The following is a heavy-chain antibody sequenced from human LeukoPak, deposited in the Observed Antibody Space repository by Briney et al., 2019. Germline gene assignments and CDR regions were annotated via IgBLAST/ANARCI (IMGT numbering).Heavy chain of an antibody. CDR2: IKQDGSEK. V-gene: IGHV3-7*03. Sequence: GGSLRLSCAASGFTFSSYWMSWVRQAPGKGLEWVANIKQDGSEKYYVDSVKGRFTISRDNAKNSLYLQMNSLRAEDTAVYYCARERSGYYDILTGYYPEYYFDYWGQGTLVTVSS. J-gene: IGHJ4*02. CDR3: ARERSGYYDILTGYYPEYYFDY. D-gene: IGHD3-9*01. CDR1: GFTFSSYW.